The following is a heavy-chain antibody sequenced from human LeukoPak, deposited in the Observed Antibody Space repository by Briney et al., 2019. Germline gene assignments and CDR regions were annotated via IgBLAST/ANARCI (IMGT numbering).Heavy chain of an antibody. CDR1: GFTFSSYA. CDR2: IGTAGDT. D-gene: IGHD2-15*01. CDR3: ARVPRYCSGGSCYDY. V-gene: IGHV3-13*01. Sequence: GGSLRLSCAASGFTFSSYAMSWVRQAPGKGLEWVSAIGTAGDTYYPGSVKGRFTISRENPKNSLYLQMNSLRAGDTAVYYCARVPRYCSGGSCYDYWGQGTLVTVSS. J-gene: IGHJ4*02.